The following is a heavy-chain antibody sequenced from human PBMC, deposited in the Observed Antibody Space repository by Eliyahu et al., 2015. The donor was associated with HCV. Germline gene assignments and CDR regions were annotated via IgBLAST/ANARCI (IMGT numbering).Heavy chain of an antibody. CDR3: AKALRGVNQLSRYYFDY. J-gene: IGHJ4*02. V-gene: IGHV3-23*01. D-gene: IGHD2-2*01. CDR2: ISGSGGST. Sequence: EVQLLESGGGLVQPGGSLRLSCAASGFTFSSYAMSWVRQAPGKGLGWVSAISGSGGSTYYADSVKGRFTISRDNSKNTLYLQMNSLRAEDTAVYYCAKALRGVNQLSRYYFDYWGQGTLVTVSS. CDR1: GFTFSSYA.